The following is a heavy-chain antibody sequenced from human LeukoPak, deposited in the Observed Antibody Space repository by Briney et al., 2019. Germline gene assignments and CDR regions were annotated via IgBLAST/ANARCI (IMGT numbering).Heavy chain of an antibody. CDR1: GFTVSSNY. Sequence: PGGSLRLSCAASGFTVSSNYISWVRQAPGKGLEWVSVIYSGGSTYYADSVKGRFTISRDNSKNTLYLQMNSLRAEDTAVYYCARDKRRGYSYGLDAFDIWGQGTMVTVSS. CDR2: IYSGGST. V-gene: IGHV3-66*01. J-gene: IGHJ3*02. CDR3: ARDKRRGYSYGLDAFDI. D-gene: IGHD5-18*01.